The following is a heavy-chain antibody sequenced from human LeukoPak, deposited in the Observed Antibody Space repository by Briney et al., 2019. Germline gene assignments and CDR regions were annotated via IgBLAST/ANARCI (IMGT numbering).Heavy chain of an antibody. CDR1: GFTFSSYS. J-gene: IGHJ1*01. D-gene: IGHD3-9*01. Sequence: GGSLTLSCAASGFTFSSYSMTWVRQAPGKGLEWVALITSGSVNKYYADSVKGRFTVSRDNAKNSLFLRMNSLRAEDTAVYYCAKAQDGSATWFEYFQHWGQGTLVTVSS. CDR2: ITSGSVNK. CDR3: AKAQDGSATWFEYFQH. V-gene: IGHV3-21*01.